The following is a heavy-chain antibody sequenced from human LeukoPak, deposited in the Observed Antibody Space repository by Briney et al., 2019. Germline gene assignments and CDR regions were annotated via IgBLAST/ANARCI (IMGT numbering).Heavy chain of an antibody. J-gene: IGHJ3*02. D-gene: IGHD5-18*01. CDR3: ARPGYSYAADAFDI. CDR1: GGSISSYY. CDR2: IYYSGST. V-gene: IGHV4-59*01. Sequence: PSETLSLTCTVSGGSISSYYWSWIRQPPGKGLEWIGYIYYSGSTNYNPSLKSRVTISVDTSKNQFSLKLSSVTAAGTAVYYCARPGYSYAADAFDIWGQGTMVTVSS.